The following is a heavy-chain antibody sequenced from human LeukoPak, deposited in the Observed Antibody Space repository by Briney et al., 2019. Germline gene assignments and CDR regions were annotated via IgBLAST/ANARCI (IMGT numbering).Heavy chain of an antibody. V-gene: IGHV1-2*02. Sequence: GSSVKVSCKASGGTFSSYAISWVRQAPGQGLEWMGWINPNSGGTNYAQKFQGRVTMTRDTSISTAYMELSRLRSDDTAVYYCARSPPGYSSGQRLALDYWGQGTLVTVSS. CDR2: INPNSGGT. J-gene: IGHJ4*02. D-gene: IGHD6-19*01. CDR1: GGTFSSYA. CDR3: ARSPPGYSSGQRLALDY.